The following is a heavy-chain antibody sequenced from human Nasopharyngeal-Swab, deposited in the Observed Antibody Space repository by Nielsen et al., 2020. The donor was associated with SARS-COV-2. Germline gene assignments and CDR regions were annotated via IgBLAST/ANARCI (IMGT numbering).Heavy chain of an antibody. Sequence: GGSLRLSCAASGFTFSSYAMTWVRQAPGKGLEWVSVVTGSGYGTDYADSVKGRFTISRDNAKNTLYLQMNSLRAEDTAVYYRARKDVFAYGVDAFDIWGQGTMVTVSS. V-gene: IGHV3-23*01. CDR1: GFTFSSYA. J-gene: IGHJ3*02. CDR2: VTGSGYGT. D-gene: IGHD3-10*01. CDR3: ARKDVFAYGVDAFDI.